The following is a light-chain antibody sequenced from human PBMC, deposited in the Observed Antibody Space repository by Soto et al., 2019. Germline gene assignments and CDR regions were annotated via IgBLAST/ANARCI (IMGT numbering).Light chain of an antibody. CDR3: QESYNTVT. V-gene: IGKV1-39*01. J-gene: IGKJ3*01. CDR1: QNINTY. Sequence: DIPMTQSPSSLSASVGDRVTITCRASQNINTYLNWYQQKPGRAPKLLIYAASYLQSGVPSRFSGTGSGTDFTLTISSLQPEDFATYYCQESYNTVTFGPGTKVDIK. CDR2: AAS.